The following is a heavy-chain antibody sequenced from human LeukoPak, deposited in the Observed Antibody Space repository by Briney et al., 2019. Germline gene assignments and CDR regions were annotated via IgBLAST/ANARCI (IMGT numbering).Heavy chain of an antibody. J-gene: IGHJ5*02. D-gene: IGHD2-2*01. CDR1: GGTFSSYA. V-gene: IGHV1-69*04. CDR2: VIPILGIA. CDR3: ARSPILYCSSTSCKAWFDP. Sequence: GASAKVSCKDSGGTFSSYAISWVRQAPGQGLEWMGRVIPILGIANYAQKCQGRVTITADKSTSTAYMELSSLRSEDTAVYYCARSPILYCSSTSCKAWFDPWGQGTLVTVSS.